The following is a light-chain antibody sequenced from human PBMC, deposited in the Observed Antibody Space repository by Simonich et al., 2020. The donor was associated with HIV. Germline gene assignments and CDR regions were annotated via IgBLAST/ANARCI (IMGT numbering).Light chain of an antibody. Sequence: EVVMTQSPATLSVSPGKRTTLSCKASQSVSSYLAWYQQKPCQAPRLLIYDASNRATGIPARFSGSGSGTDFTLTISSLEPEDFATYYCQQLNSYPLTFGGGTKVEIK. V-gene: IGKV3-11*01. J-gene: IGKJ4*01. CDR2: DAS. CDR3: QQLNSYPLT. CDR1: QSVSSY.